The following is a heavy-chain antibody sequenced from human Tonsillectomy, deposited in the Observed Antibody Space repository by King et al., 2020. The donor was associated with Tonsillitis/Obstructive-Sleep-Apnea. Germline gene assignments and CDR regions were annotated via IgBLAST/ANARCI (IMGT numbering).Heavy chain of an antibody. CDR2: INPNSGGT. V-gene: IGHV1-2*02. D-gene: IGHD3-10*01. J-gene: IGHJ4*02. Sequence: QLVQSGAEVKKPGASVKVSCKASGYTFTGYYMHWVRQAPGQGLEWMGWINPNSGGTNYAQKFQGRVTMTRDTSISTAYMELSRLRSDDTAVYYCAREGFTMVRPQDAEFDYWGQGTLVTVSS. CDR3: AREGFTMVRPQDAEFDY. CDR1: GYTFTGYY.